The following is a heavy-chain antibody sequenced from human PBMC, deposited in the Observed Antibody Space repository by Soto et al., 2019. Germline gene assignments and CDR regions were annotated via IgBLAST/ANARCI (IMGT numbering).Heavy chain of an antibody. CDR1: GGSIRRRGYY. Sequence: QVQLQESGPGVVKPSQTLSLTCTVSGGSIRRRGYYWSWIRHHPGEGLQWIGFIHYSGITDYNPSLKSRAAISAGTSKNQFSLKLSSVTAADTAVYYCASSGAREGDWFDPWGQGTLVTVSS. CDR3: ASSGAREGDWFDP. V-gene: IGHV4-31*03. J-gene: IGHJ5*02. D-gene: IGHD3-16*01. CDR2: IHYSGIT.